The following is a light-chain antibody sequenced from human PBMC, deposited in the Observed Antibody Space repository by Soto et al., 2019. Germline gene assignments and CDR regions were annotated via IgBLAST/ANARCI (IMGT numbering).Light chain of an antibody. V-gene: IGKV1-39*01. CDR3: QQGYSSPIT. Sequence: DIQMTQSPSSLSASVGDRVTISCRASQNIGSYLHWYQQNPGKAPKLLIYTAFSLQSGVPPRFSGSQSGTYFTLTINSLQPEDFATYYCQQGYSSPITFGQGTRLEI. CDR1: QNIGSY. CDR2: TAF. J-gene: IGKJ5*01.